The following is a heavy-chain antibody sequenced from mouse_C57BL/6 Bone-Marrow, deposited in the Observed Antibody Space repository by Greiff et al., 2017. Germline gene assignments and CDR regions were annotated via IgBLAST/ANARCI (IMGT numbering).Heavy chain of an antibody. CDR3: AWGQLRPYYFDY. CDR2: IYPRSGNT. CDR1: GYTFTSYG. V-gene: IGHV1-81*01. Sequence: LVESGAELARPGASVKLSCKASGYTFTSYGISWVKQRTGQGLEWIGEIYPRSGNTYYNEKFKGKATLTADKSSSTAYMELRSLTSEDSAVYFCAWGQLRPYYFDYWGQGTTLTVSS. D-gene: IGHD3-2*02. J-gene: IGHJ2*01.